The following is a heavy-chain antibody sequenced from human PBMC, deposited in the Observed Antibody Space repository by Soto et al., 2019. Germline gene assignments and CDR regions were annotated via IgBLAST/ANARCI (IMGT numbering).Heavy chain of an antibody. CDR1: GGSISSYF. V-gene: IGHV4-59*01. D-gene: IGHD1-26*01. Sequence: QVQLQESGPRLVKPSETLSLTCTVSGGSISSYFWSWIRQPPGEGLEWIVYIFYSGTTNYSPSLKSRVTMSLGTAKNQFSLYLTSGTAADTAVYYCARGRGGTYDAFDIWGQGTMVTVSS. CDR3: ARGRGGTYDAFDI. J-gene: IGHJ3*02. CDR2: IFYSGTT.